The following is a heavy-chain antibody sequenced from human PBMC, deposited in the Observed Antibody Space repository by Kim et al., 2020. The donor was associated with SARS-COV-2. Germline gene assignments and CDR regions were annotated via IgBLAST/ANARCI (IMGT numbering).Heavy chain of an antibody. CDR3: VKGSTSFQFDYYGMDV. V-gene: IGHV3-30*02. J-gene: IGHJ6*02. Sequence: SVEVRFTIARDNSKNTLYLQMNSLGTEDTAVYYCVKGSTSFQFDYYGMDVWGRGTTVTVSS. D-gene: IGHD2-2*01.